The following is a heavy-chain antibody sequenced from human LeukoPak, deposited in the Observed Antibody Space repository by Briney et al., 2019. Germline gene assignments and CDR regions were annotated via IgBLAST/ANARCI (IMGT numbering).Heavy chain of an antibody. Sequence: GGSLRLSCAASGFTFDDYGMSWVRQAPGKGLEWVSGINWNAGSTGYADSVKGRFTISRDNAKNSLYLQMNSLRADETAVYYCARHSGSGSYYTYNFHYWGQGTLVTVSS. V-gene: IGHV3-20*04. CDR2: INWNAGST. D-gene: IGHD3-10*01. CDR1: GFTFDDYG. CDR3: ARHSGSGSYYTYNFHY. J-gene: IGHJ4*02.